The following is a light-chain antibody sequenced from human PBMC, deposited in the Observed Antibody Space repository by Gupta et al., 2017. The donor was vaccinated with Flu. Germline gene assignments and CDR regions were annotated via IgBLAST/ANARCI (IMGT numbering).Light chain of an antibody. Sequence: DIVMTQTPLPSPVTLGQPASISCRSSQGLVHSDGNTYLSWLQQRPGQPPSLLIYKVSNRVSGVPDRFSGSGAGTDFTIKISRVEAEDVGIYYCMQAKQFPPTFGQGTKLEI. CDR2: KVS. CDR3: MQAKQFPPT. CDR1: QGLVHSDGNTY. J-gene: IGKJ2*01. V-gene: IGKV2-24*01.